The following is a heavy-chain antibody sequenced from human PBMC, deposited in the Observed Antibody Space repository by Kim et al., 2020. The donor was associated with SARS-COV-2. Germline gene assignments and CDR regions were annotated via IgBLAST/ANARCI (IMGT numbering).Heavy chain of an antibody. V-gene: IGHV6-1*01. CDR3: ARNIPARSKVFDS. J-gene: IGHJ4*02. Sequence: YSVSVKSRITINPDTSKNQFSRQLNSVTPEDTAVYYCARNIPARSKVFDSWGQGTLVTVSS. D-gene: IGHD6-6*01.